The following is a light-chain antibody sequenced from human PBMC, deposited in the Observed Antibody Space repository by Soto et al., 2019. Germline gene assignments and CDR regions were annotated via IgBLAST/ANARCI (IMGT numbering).Light chain of an antibody. V-gene: IGKV3-11*01. CDR2: DAS. J-gene: IGKJ4*01. CDR1: QSVSSY. Sequence: EIVLTQSPATLSLSPGERATLSCSASQSVSSYLAWYQQKPGQAPRLLIYDASNRATGIPDRFSGSGSGTDVTLTISRLEPEDFAVYYCQQRSNWPLTCGGGTKVELK. CDR3: QQRSNWPLT.